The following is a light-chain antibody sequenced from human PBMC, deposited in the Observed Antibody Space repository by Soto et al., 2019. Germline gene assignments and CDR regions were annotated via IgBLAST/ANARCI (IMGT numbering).Light chain of an antibody. Sequence: QSALTQPPSSSGSPGQSVTISCTGTSSDVGGYNYVSCYKQHPGKAPKRMIYEVSKRPSGVPDRFSGSKSGNTASLTVSGLQSEDEADYYCSSYAGSNTPYAFGTGTKPTAL. CDR3: SSYAGSNTPYA. V-gene: IGLV2-8*01. J-gene: IGLJ1*01. CDR1: SSDVGGYNY. CDR2: EVS.